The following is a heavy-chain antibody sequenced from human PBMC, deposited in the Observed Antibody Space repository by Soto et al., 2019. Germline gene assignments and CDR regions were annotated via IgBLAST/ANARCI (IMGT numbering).Heavy chain of an antibody. Sequence: QVQLVQSGAEVRKPGSSVKVSCQASGDTFSSDAINWVRQVPGQGLEWMGRIVPLFGTATYAQKFQGRVTMTADRSTNTAHMDMRSLTSEDSAVYYCASNVTMVWGLLIGSDHGFDVWGQGTKLSVSS. V-gene: IGHV1-69*06. D-gene: IGHD3-10*01. CDR3: ASNVTMVWGLLIGSDHGFDV. CDR1: GDTFSSDA. CDR2: IVPLFGTA. J-gene: IGHJ6*02.